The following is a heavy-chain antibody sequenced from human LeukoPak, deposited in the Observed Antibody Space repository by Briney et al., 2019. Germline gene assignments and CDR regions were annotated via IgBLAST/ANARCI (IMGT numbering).Heavy chain of an antibody. CDR2: ISTSSRHI. CDR1: GFSFRDYY. Sequence: GGSLRLSCAAFGFSFRDYYMSWIRQAPGKGLEWLSYISTSSRHIKYADSVTGRFSISRVNGDDSLYLQMNNLRVEDTAIYFCARHYGDSSSFDYWGQGTLVTVSS. V-gene: IGHV3-11*03. D-gene: IGHD4-17*01. J-gene: IGHJ4*02. CDR3: ARHYGDSSSFDY.